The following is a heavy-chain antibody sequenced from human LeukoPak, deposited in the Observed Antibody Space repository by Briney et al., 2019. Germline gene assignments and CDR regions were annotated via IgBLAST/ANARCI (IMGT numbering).Heavy chain of an antibody. CDR3: AKDRSSGWYGQCFDY. CDR2: ISAYNGNT. D-gene: IGHD6-19*01. J-gene: IGHJ4*02. V-gene: IGHV1-18*01. Sequence: ASVKVSCKASGYTFTSYGISWVRQAPGQGLEWMGWISAYNGNTNYAQKLQGRVTMTTDTSTSTAYMELRSLRSDDTAVYYCAKDRSSGWYGQCFDYWGQGTLVTVSS. CDR1: GYTFTSYG.